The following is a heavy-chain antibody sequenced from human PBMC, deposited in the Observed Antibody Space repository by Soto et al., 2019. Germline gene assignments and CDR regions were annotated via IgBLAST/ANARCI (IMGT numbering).Heavy chain of an antibody. V-gene: IGHV1-46*01. J-gene: IGHJ4*02. CDR2: INPSGGST. CDR1: GYSFTGYY. D-gene: IGHD4-17*01. Sequence: GASVKVSCKASGYSFTGYYMHWVRQAPGQGLEWMGIINPSGGSTSYAQKFQGRVTMTRDTSTSTVYMELSSLRSEDTAVYSCARVRYGDYAFVWEDLDYWGQGTLVTVSP. CDR3: ARVRYGDYAFVWEDLDY.